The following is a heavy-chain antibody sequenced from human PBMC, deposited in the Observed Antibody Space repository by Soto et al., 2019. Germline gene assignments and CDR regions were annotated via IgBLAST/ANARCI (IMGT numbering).Heavy chain of an antibody. Sequence: GASVKVSCKASGGTFSSYAISCVRQAPGQGLEWMGGIIPIFGTAYYAQKIQCRVTITADESPSTAYMELSSLRSEDTAVYYCARRGPPYDSSGYYFDYWGQGTLVTVAS. J-gene: IGHJ4*02. CDR2: IIPIFGTA. CDR1: GGTFSSYA. V-gene: IGHV1-69*13. D-gene: IGHD3-22*01. CDR3: ARRGPPYDSSGYYFDY.